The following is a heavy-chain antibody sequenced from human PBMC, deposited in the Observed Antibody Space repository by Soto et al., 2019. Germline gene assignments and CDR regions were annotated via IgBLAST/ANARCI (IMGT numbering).Heavy chain of an antibody. D-gene: IGHD2-8*02. V-gene: IGHV4-34*01. CDR2: INHSGST. Sequence: SETLSLTCAVYGGSFSGYDWTWIRRPPGTGLEWIGEINHSGSTNYNPSLKSRVTISVDTSKNQFSLKLTSVTAADTAVYYCARDKITGLFDYWGQGTLVTVS. CDR3: ARDKITGLFDY. CDR1: GGSFSGYD. J-gene: IGHJ4*02.